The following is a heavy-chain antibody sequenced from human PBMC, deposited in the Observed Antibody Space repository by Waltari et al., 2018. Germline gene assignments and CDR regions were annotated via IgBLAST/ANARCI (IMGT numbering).Heavy chain of an antibody. CDR3: ARDVRRVGAVALYYYGMDV. CDR1: GGPITSGSYY. V-gene: IGHV4-61*02. Sequence: QVQLQESGPGLVKPSQTLSLTCTVSGGPITSGSYYWTWIRQPGGKGLEWIGRIYTSGSTNYNPSLKSRVTISVDTSKNQFSLKLSSVTAADTAVYYCARDVRRVGAVALYYYGMDVWGQGTTVTVSS. J-gene: IGHJ6*02. CDR2: IYTSGST. D-gene: IGHD6-19*01.